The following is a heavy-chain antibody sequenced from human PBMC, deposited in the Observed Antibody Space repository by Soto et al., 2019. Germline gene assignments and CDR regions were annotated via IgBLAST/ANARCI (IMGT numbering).Heavy chain of an antibody. CDR1: GFTFSSYW. CDR2: IKQEGSEK. Sequence: PGGSLRLSCAASGFTFSSYWMSWVRQAPGKGLEWVANIKQEGSEKYYVDSVKGRFTISRDNAKNSLYLQMNSLRAEDTAVYYCARDLWFGELSLWLDPWGQGTLVTVSS. CDR3: ARDLWFGELSLWLDP. J-gene: IGHJ5*02. D-gene: IGHD3-10*01. V-gene: IGHV3-7*01.